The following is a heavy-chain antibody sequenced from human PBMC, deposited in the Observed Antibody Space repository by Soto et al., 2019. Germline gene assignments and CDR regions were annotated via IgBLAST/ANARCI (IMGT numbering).Heavy chain of an antibody. CDR1: GFTFSKAF. D-gene: IGHD5-12*01. V-gene: IGHV3-15*04. CDR3: TVSGGYSNSHHCFDP. J-gene: IGHJ5*02. Sequence: DVLLVESGGGLVEPGGSLRLSCAASGFTFSKAFLSWVRQAPGKGLEWVGQIGGNTESGTTKYPAPLRGRLTISRDDSKNTMDPQISSLKIEDTAVYYCTVSGGYSNSHHCFDPWGQVTPVIVSS. CDR2: IGGNTESGTT.